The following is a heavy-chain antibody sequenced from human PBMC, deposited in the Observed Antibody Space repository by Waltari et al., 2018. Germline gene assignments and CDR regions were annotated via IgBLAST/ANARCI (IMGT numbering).Heavy chain of an antibody. CDR3: VTGLTTVTAKDYFDH. CDR1: GMTFGNYW. CDR2: IKQDGSEN. D-gene: IGHD4-17*01. Sequence: EVQLVESGGGSVQPGGSLRLSCAASGMTFGNYWMNWVRQAPGKGLEWVANIKQDGSENNYVDSVEGRFSISRDNAQNSLYLQMNSLRAEDTAIYYCVTGLTTVTAKDYFDHWGQGALVTVSS. J-gene: IGHJ4*02. V-gene: IGHV3-7*01.